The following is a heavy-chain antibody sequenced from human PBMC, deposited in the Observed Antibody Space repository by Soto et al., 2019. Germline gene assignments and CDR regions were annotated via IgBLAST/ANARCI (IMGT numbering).Heavy chain of an antibody. J-gene: IGHJ4*02. Sequence: VQLVQSGAEVKKPGASVKVSCKASGYTFTSYGISWVRQAPGQGLEWMGWISAYNGNTNYAQKLQGRVTMTTDASTSTAHIELRSLGSEDTAVYYCARGPEDGYNLGDVNWGQGTLVTVSS. V-gene: IGHV1-18*01. D-gene: IGHD5-12*01. CDR1: GYTFTSYG. CDR2: ISAYNGNT. CDR3: ARGPEDGYNLGDVN.